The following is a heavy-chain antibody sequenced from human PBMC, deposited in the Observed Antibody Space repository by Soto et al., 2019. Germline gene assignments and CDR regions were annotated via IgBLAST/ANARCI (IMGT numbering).Heavy chain of an antibody. CDR2: INHSGST. Sequence: PSETLSLTCAVYGGSFSGYYWSWIRQPPGKGLEWIGEINHSGSTNCNPSLKSRVTISVDTSKNQFSMKLSSVNAADTAVYYCARATKTPRKLRYFDWSVDYWGQGTLVTVSS. D-gene: IGHD3-9*01. V-gene: IGHV4-34*01. CDR3: ARATKTPRKLRYFDWSVDY. CDR1: GGSFSGYY. J-gene: IGHJ4*02.